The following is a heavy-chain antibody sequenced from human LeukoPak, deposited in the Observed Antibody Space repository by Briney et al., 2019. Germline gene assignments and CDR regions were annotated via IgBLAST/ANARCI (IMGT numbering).Heavy chain of an antibody. CDR1: GFTFSSYS. V-gene: IGHV3-48*01. Sequence: GGXLRLSCAASGFTFSSYSMNWVRQAPGKGLEGVSYISSSSSTIYYADSVKGRFTISRDNAKNSLYLQMNSLRAEDTAVYYCARDRDTKGDLDAFDIWGQGTMVTVSS. CDR3: ARDRDTKGDLDAFDI. J-gene: IGHJ3*02. D-gene: IGHD2-8*01. CDR2: ISSSSSTI.